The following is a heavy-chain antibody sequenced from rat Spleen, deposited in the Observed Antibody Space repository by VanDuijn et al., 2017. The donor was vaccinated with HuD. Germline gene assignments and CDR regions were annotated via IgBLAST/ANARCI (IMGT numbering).Heavy chain of an antibody. Sequence: EVQLQESGPGLVKPSQSLSLTCSVTGYSITSNYWGWIRKFPGNKMEWMGYISYSGSTSYNPSLKSRISITRDTSKNQFFLQLNSVTTEDTATYYCARGGNWYFDFWGPGTMVTVSS. CDR1: GYSITSNY. J-gene: IGHJ1*01. V-gene: IGHV3-1*01. CDR3: ARGGNWYFDF. CDR2: ISYSGST.